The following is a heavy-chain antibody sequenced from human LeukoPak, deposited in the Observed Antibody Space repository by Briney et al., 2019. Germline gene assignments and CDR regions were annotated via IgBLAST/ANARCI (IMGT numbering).Heavy chain of an antibody. Sequence: SETLSLXCAVYGGSFSGYYWSWIRQPPGKGLEWIGEINHSGSTNYNPSLKSRVTISVDTSKNQFSLKLSSVTAADTAVYYCARSTLHNWNYKWFDPWGQGTLVTVSS. CDR3: ARSTLHNWNYKWFDP. D-gene: IGHD1-7*01. J-gene: IGHJ5*02. V-gene: IGHV4-34*01. CDR1: GGSFSGYY. CDR2: INHSGST.